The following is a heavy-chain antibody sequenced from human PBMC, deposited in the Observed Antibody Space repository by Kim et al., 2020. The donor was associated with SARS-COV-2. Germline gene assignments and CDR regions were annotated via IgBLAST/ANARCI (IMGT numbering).Heavy chain of an antibody. V-gene: IGHV3-33*06. Sequence: SGKGRFTISRDNSKNTLYLQMNSLRAEDTAVYYCAKDKGGNYDILTKPDYWGQGTLVTVSS. D-gene: IGHD3-9*01. CDR3: AKDKGGNYDILTKPDY. J-gene: IGHJ4*02.